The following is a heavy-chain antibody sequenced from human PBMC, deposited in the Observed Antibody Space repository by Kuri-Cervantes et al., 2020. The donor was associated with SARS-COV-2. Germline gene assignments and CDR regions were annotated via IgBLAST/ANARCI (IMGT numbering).Heavy chain of an antibody. CDR3: ARDRPTRVVLGNAFDI. CDR1: GFTFSSYS. D-gene: IGHD2-2*01. J-gene: IGHJ3*02. CDR2: ISSSSSYI. Sequence: GGSLRLSCAASGFTFSSYSMNWVRQAPGKGLEWVSSISSSSSYIYYADSVKGRFTISRDNAKNSLYLQMNSLRAEDTAVYYCARDRPTRVVLGNAFDIWGQGIMVTVSS. V-gene: IGHV3-21*01.